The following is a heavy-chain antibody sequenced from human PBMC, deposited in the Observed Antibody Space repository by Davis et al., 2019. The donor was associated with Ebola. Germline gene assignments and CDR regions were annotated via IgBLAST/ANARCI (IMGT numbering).Heavy chain of an antibody. CDR1: GFTFSNAW. D-gene: IGHD3-10*01. J-gene: IGHJ6*02. Sequence: GGSLRLSCAASGFTFSNAWMNWVRQASGKGLEWVGRIRSKANSYATAYAASVKGRFTISRDDSKNTAYLQMNSLKTEDTAVYYCEGSGTTAGDVWGQGTTVTVSS. V-gene: IGHV3-73*01. CDR2: IRSKANSYAT. CDR3: EGSGTTAGDV.